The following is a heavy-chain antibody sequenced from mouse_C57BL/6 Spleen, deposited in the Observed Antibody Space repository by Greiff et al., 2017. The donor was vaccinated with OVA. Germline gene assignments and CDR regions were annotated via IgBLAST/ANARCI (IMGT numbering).Heavy chain of an antibody. J-gene: IGHJ4*01. D-gene: IGHD1-1*01. Sequence: EVHLVESEGGLVQPGSSMKLSCTASGFTFSDYYMAWVRQVPEKGLEWVANINYDGSSTYYLDSLKSRFIISRDNAKNILYLQMSSLKSEDTATYYCARGPYYYGSSPYAMDYWGQGTSVTVSS. V-gene: IGHV5-16*01. CDR2: INYDGSST. CDR1: GFTFSDYY. CDR3: ARGPYYYGSSPYAMDY.